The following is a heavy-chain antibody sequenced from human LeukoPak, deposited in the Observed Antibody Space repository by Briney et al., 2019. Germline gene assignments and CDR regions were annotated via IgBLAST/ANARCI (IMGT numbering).Heavy chain of an antibody. J-gene: IGHJ4*02. V-gene: IGHV4-34*01. CDR3: ARSWGETTVTTFDY. D-gene: IGHD4-17*01. Sequence: PSETLSLTCAVYGGSFSGYYWSWIRQPPGKGLEWIGEINHSGSTNYNPSLKSRVTMSVDTSKNQFSLKLSSVTAADTAVYYCARSWGETTVTTFDYWGQGTLVTVSS. CDR1: GGSFSGYY. CDR2: INHSGST.